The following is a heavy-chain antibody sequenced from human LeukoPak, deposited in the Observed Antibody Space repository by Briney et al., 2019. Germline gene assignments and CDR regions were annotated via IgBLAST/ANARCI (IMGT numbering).Heavy chain of an antibody. D-gene: IGHD7-27*01. CDR2: ISYDGSNK. V-gene: IGHV3-30-3*01. CDR3: ASANSESDY. CDR1: GFTFSSYA. Sequence: GGSLRPSCAASGFTFSSYAMHWVRQAPGKGLEWVAVISYDGSNKYYADSVKGRFTISRDNSKNTLYLQMNSLRAEDTAVYYCASANSESDYWGQGTLVTVSS. J-gene: IGHJ4*02.